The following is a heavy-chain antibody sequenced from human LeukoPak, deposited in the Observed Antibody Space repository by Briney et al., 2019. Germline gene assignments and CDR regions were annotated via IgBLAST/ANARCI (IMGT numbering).Heavy chain of an antibody. Sequence: GGSLRLSCAASGFTFSSYAMHWVRQAPGKGLEWVAVISYDGSNKYYADSVKGRFTISRDNSKNTLYLQMNSLRGEDTAVYYCARPALSEQWLESYFDYWGQGTLVTVSS. CDR3: ARPALSEQWLESYFDY. CDR1: GFTFSSYA. D-gene: IGHD6-19*01. V-gene: IGHV3-30*04. J-gene: IGHJ4*02. CDR2: ISYDGSNK.